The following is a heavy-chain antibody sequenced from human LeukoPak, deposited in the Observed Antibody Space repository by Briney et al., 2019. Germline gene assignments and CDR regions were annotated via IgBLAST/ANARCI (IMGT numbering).Heavy chain of an antibody. CDR2: IISSSSTI. Sequence: PGGSLRLSCAASGFTFSSYSMNWVRQAPGKGLEWVSYIISSSSTIYYADSVQGRFTISRDNAKNSLYLQMNSLRAEDTAVYYCARDTVAATNYYYGMDVWGQGTTVTVSS. J-gene: IGHJ6*02. D-gene: IGHD2-15*01. CDR1: GFTFSSYS. CDR3: ARDTVAATNYYYGMDV. V-gene: IGHV3-48*01.